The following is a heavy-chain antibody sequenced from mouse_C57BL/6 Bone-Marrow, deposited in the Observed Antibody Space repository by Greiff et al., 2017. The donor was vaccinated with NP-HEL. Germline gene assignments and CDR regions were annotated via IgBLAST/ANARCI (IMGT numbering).Heavy chain of an antibody. Sequence: DVKLVESGGGLVKPGGSLKLSCAASGFTFSSYTMSWVRQTPEKRLEWVATISGGGGNSYYPDSVKGRFTISRDNAKNTLYLQMSSLRCEDTALYYGARGQAWFAYWGQGTLVTVSA. J-gene: IGHJ3*01. CDR3: ARGQAWFAY. V-gene: IGHV5-9*01. CDR1: GFTFSSYT. CDR2: ISGGGGNS. D-gene: IGHD6-1*01.